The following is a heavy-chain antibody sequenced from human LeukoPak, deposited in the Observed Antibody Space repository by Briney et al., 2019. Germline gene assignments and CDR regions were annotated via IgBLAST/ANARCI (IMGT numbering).Heavy chain of an antibody. CDR2: ITNSGANT. J-gene: IGHJ4*02. CDR1: GFTFSSYA. V-gene: IGHV3-23*01. CDR3: AKSGGYTYAN. D-gene: IGHD5-18*01. Sequence: PGGSLRLSWSASGFTFSSYAMSWVRQAPGKGLEWLSTITNSGANTYYADSVKGRFTISRDNSKNTLYLQINSLRAEDTAVYYCAKSGGYTYANWGQGTLVTVSS.